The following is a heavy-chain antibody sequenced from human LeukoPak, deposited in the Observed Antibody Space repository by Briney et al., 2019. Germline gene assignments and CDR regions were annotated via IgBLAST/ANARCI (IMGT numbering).Heavy chain of an antibody. D-gene: IGHD6-13*01. J-gene: IGHJ6*04. CDR3: ARLSSSSWYYYYYGMDV. Sequence: KPSETLSLTCAVYGGSFSGYYWSWTRQPPGKGLEWTGEINHSGSTNYNPSLKSRVTISVDTSKNQFSLKLSSVTAADTAVYYCARLSSSSWYYYYYGMDVWGEGTTVTVSS. CDR1: GGSFSGYY. V-gene: IGHV4-34*01. CDR2: INHSGST.